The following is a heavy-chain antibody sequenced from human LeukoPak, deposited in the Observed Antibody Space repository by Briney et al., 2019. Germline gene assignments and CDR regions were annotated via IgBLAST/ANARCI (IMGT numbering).Heavy chain of an antibody. CDR1: GYTFTGYY. D-gene: IGHD3-9*01. J-gene: IGHJ3*02. Sequence: ASVKVSCKASGYTFTGYYMNWVRQAPGQGLEWMGWINPNSGGTNYAQKFQGRVTMTRDTSISTAYMELSRLRSDDTAVYYCARGYYDILTGHKTRDAFDIWGQGTMVTVSS. V-gene: IGHV1-2*02. CDR3: ARGYYDILTGHKTRDAFDI. CDR2: INPNSGGT.